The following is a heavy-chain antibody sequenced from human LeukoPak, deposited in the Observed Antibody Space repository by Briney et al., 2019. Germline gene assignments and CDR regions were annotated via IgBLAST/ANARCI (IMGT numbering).Heavy chain of an antibody. J-gene: IGHJ6*03. CDR2: ISGSGGDT. Sequence: GGSLRLSCAASGFSFSEYAMSWVRQAPGKGLEWVSAISGSGGDTYFADSVKGRFTISRDKSKRTVFLQMNSLRVEDTAVYYCAKDPHFYYYYYMDVWGNGTTVTVSS. CDR3: AKDPHFYYYYYMDV. V-gene: IGHV3-23*01. CDR1: GFSFSEYA.